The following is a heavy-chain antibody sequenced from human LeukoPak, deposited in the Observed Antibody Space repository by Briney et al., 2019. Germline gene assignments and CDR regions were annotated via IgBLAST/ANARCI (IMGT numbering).Heavy chain of an antibody. V-gene: IGHV3-72*01. CDR2: TRNKANSYTT. CDR1: GGSISSHY. CDR3: ARYGPSNYGYYFDY. D-gene: IGHD4-11*01. J-gene: IGHJ4*02. Sequence: LSLTCTVSGGSISSHYWSWIRQPPGKGLEWVGRTRNKANSYTTEYAASVKGRFTISRDDSKNSLYLQMNSLKTEDTAVYYCARYGPSNYGYYFDYWGQGTLVTVSS.